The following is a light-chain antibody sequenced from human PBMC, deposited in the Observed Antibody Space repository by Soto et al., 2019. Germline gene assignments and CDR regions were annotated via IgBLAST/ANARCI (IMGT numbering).Light chain of an antibody. V-gene: IGKV3-20*01. CDR2: GAS. J-gene: IGKJ2*01. Sequence: EIVLTQSPGTLSLSPGERATLSCRASQSVSSNYLAWYQRKPGQTPRLLIYGASSRATGIPDRFSGSGSGTAFTRTISRLEPEDFAVYYCQQYGSSPYTFGQGTKLEIK. CDR3: QQYGSSPYT. CDR1: QSVSSNY.